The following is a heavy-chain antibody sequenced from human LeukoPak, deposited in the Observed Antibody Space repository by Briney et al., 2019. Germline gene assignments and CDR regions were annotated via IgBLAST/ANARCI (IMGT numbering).Heavy chain of an antibody. Sequence: ASVKVSCKASGYTFTSYGISWVRQAPGQGLEWMGWISAYNGNTNYAQKLQDRVTMTTDTSTSTAYMELRSLRSDDTAVYYCARVDSSGWNFDYWGQGTLVTVSS. CDR3: ARVDSSGWNFDY. V-gene: IGHV1-18*01. D-gene: IGHD6-19*01. J-gene: IGHJ4*02. CDR1: GYTFTSYG. CDR2: ISAYNGNT.